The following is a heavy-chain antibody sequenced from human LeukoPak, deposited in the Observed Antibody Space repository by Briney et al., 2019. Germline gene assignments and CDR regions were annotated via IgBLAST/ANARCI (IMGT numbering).Heavy chain of an antibody. V-gene: IGHV3-48*01. CDR1: GLTFSSYS. CDR2: ISESSSSK. J-gene: IGHJ3*02. Sequence: GGSLRLSCAVSGLTFSSYSMNWVRQAPGKGLEWVSHISESSSSKHYADSVRGRFTVSRDNAKNSLYLQMNSLRAEDTAVYYCARDGGGPDAFDIWGQRTMVTVSS. CDR3: ARDGGGPDAFDI.